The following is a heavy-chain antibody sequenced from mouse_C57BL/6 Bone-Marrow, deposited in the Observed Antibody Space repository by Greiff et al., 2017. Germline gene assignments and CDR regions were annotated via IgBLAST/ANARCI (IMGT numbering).Heavy chain of an antibody. Sequence: QVQLQQPGAELVKPGASVKMSCQASGYTFTSYWITWVKQRPGQGLEWIGDIYPGSGSTNYNEKFNSKATLTVETSSSTAYMQLSSLTSEDSAVYYCARPYYSNYWYFDVWGTGTTVTVAS. CDR2: IYPGSGST. D-gene: IGHD2-5*01. CDR3: ARPYYSNYWYFDV. CDR1: GYTFTSYW. V-gene: IGHV1-55*01. J-gene: IGHJ1*03.